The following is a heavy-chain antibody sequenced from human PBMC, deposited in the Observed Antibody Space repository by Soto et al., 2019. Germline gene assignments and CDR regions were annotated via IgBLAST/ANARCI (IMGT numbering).Heavy chain of an antibody. CDR2: IYFSGGT. Sequence: QVQLQESGPGLVKPSETLSLTCTVSGGSISSYYWSWIRQPPGKGLEWIGYIYFSGGTNYNPSLKSRVTISVDTSKNQFSLKLSSVTAADTAVYYYARESRSWYGSIWDYWGQGTLVTVSS. J-gene: IGHJ4*02. V-gene: IGHV4-59*12. D-gene: IGHD6-13*01. CDR1: GGSISSYY. CDR3: ARESRSWYGSIWDY.